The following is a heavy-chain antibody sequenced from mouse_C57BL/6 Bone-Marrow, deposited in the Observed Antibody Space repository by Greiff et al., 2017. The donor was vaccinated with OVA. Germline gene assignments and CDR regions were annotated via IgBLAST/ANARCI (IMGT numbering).Heavy chain of an antibody. J-gene: IGHJ4*01. CDR2: INPNNGGT. V-gene: IGHV1-18*01. CDR3: ARVQLRLHHYAMDY. Sequence: VQLQQSGPELVKPGASVKIPCKASGYTFTDYNMDWVKQSHGKSLEWIGDINPNNGGTIYNQKFKGKATLTVDKSSSTAYMELRSLTSEDTAVYYCARVQLRLHHYAMDYWGQGTSVTVSS. CDR1: GYTFTDYN. D-gene: IGHD3-2*02.